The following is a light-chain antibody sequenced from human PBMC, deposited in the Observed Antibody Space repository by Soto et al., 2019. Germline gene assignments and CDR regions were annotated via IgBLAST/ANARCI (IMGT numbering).Light chain of an antibody. Sequence: VVSLSPGTLSLSKGERATLSCRASQSVSGSDLAWYQQKPGQAPRLLISGVSNRATGTPDRFSGSGSGTDFTLTISSLEPEDFAVYYCQQRSNWPITLGQGTRLEIK. J-gene: IGKJ5*01. CDR3: QQRSNWPIT. CDR2: GVS. V-gene: IGKV3D-20*02. CDR1: QSVSGSD.